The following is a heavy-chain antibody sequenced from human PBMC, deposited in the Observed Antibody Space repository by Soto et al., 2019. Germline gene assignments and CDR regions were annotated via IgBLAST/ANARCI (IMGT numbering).Heavy chain of an antibody. CDR2: ISGSGGST. V-gene: IGHV3-23*01. Sequence: GGSLRLSCAASGFTFSSYAMSWVRQAPGKGLEWVSAISGSGGSTYYADSVKGRFTISRDNSKNTLYLQMNSLRAEDTAVYYCAKPGYYDILTCYYPAFDIWGQGTMVTV. CDR3: AKPGYYDILTCYYPAFDI. J-gene: IGHJ3*02. D-gene: IGHD3-9*01. CDR1: GFTFSSYA.